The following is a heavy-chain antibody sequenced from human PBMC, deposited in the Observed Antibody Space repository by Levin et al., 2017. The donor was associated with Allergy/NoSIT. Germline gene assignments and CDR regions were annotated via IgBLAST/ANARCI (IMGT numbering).Heavy chain of an antibody. CDR2: INQDESEK. CDR3: TRLAAAGTFDY. J-gene: IGHJ4*02. CDR1: GFTFGSYW. V-gene: IGHV3-7*01. D-gene: IGHD6-13*01. Sequence: GGSLRLSCAASGFTFGSYWMSWVRQAPGKGLEWVVNINQDESEKYYVDSVEGRFTISRDNAKSSLHLQMNSLRAEDTAVYYCTRLAAAGTFDYWGQGTLVTVSS.